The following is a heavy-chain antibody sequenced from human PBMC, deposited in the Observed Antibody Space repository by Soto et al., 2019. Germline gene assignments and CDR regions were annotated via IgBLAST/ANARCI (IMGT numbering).Heavy chain of an antibody. CDR2: IYYSGST. J-gene: IGHJ5*02. CDR3: AREGWYYWFDP. Sequence: QLQLQESGPGLVKPSETLSLTCTVSGGSISSSSYYWGWIRQPPGKGLEWIGSIYYSGSTYYNPSLKSRVTISVDTSKNQFSLKLSSVTAADTAVYYCAREGWYYWFDPWGQGTLVTVSS. V-gene: IGHV4-39*02. CDR1: GGSISSSSYY. D-gene: IGHD6-19*01.